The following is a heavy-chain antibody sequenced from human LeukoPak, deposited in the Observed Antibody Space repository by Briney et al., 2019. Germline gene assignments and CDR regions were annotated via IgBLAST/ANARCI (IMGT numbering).Heavy chain of an antibody. CDR1: GFTFSSYG. CDR3: AKGPRRSGYDPVDY. J-gene: IGHJ4*02. CDR2: ISYDGSNK. Sequence: GESLRLSCAASGFTFSSYGMHWVRQAPGKGLVWVAVISYDGSNKYYADSVKGRFTISRDNSKNTLYLQMNSLRAEDTAVYYCAKGPRRSGYDPVDYWGQGTLVTVSS. D-gene: IGHD5-12*01. V-gene: IGHV3-30*18.